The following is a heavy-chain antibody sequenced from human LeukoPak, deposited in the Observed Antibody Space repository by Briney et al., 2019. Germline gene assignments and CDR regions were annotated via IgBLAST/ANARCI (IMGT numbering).Heavy chain of an antibody. J-gene: IGHJ4*02. Sequence: QTLSLTCTVSGGSISSGDYYWSWIRQPPGKGLEWIGYIYYSGSTYYNSSLKSRITISVDTAKNQFSLKLSSVTAADTAVYYCARDGDYDSSGKRAPGIEYWGQGTLVTVSS. CDR2: IYYSGST. V-gene: IGHV4-30-4*01. CDR1: GGSISSGDYY. D-gene: IGHD3-22*01. CDR3: ARDGDYDSSGKRAPGIEY.